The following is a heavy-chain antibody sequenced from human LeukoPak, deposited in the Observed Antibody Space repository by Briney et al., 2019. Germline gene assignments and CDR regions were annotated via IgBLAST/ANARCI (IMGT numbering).Heavy chain of an antibody. CDR3: ASQRRYTTGSEEFDY. V-gene: IGHV4-39*01. J-gene: IGHJ4*02. CDR1: GGSISSSDYY. D-gene: IGHD2/OR15-2a*01. CDR2: IYYSGNT. Sequence: SETLSLTCTVSGGSISSSDYYGAWIRQPPGKGLEWIGSIYYSGNTYYHPSLKSRVTISVDTSKNQFSLKLSSVTAADTAVYYCASQRRYTTGSEEFDYWGQGALVTVSS.